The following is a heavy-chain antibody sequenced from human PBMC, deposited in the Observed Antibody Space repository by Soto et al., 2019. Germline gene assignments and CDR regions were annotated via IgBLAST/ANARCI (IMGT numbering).Heavy chain of an antibody. J-gene: IGHJ6*02. CDR1: GGTFSSYA. Sequence: SVKVSCKASGGTFSSYAISWVRRAPGQGLEWMGGIIPIFGTANYAQKFQGRVTITADESTSTAYMELSSLRSEDTAVYYCARHGDGDYYYYGMDVWGQGTTVTVSS. D-gene: IGHD7-27*01. V-gene: IGHV1-69*13. CDR3: ARHGDGDYYYYGMDV. CDR2: IIPIFGTA.